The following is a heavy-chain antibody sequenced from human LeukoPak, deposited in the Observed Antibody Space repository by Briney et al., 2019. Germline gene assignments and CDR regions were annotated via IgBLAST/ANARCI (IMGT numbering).Heavy chain of an antibody. J-gene: IGHJ3*02. CDR3: ARRMGFRIAFDI. CDR1: GFTFISFA. V-gene: IGHV4-59*01. D-gene: IGHD2-8*01. CDR2: IYYSGST. Sequence: GSLRLSCAASGFTFISFAMSWIRQPPGKGLEWIGYIYYSGSTNYNPSLKSRVTISVDTSKNQFSLKLSSVTAADTAVYYCARRMGFRIAFDIWGQGTMVTVSS.